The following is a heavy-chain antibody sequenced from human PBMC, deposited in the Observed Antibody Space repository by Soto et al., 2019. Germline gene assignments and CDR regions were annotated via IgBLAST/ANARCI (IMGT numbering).Heavy chain of an antibody. J-gene: IGHJ4*02. D-gene: IGHD1-26*01. CDR2: IVVGSGNT. Sequence: SVKVSCKASGFTFTSSAVQWVRQSRGQRLEWIGWIVVGSGNTNYAQKFQERVTITRDMSTSTAYMELSSLRSEDTAVYCCAAVGSEELELNFDYWGQGTLVTVSS. CDR3: AAVGSEELELNFDY. V-gene: IGHV1-58*01. CDR1: GFTFTSSA.